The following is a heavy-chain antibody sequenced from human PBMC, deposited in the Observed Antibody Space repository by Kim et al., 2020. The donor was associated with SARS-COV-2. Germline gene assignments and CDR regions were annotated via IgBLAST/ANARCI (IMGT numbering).Heavy chain of an antibody. CDR1: GFTFSSYW. CDR3: ARAQTEFDWLLYYYYGMDV. D-gene: IGHD3-9*01. V-gene: IGHV3-7*03. Sequence: GGSLRLSCAASGFTFSSYWMSWVRQAPGKGLEWVANIKQDGSEKYYVDSVKGRFTISRDNAKNSLYLQMNSLRAEDTAVYYCARAQTEFDWLLYYYYGMDVWGQGTTVTVSS. CDR2: IKQDGSEK. J-gene: IGHJ6*02.